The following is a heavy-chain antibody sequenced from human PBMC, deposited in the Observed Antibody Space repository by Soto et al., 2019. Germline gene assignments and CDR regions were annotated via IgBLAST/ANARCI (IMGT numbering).Heavy chain of an antibody. D-gene: IGHD6-19*01. J-gene: IGHJ4*02. V-gene: IGHV3-11*01. CDR1: GGSISSYY. Sequence: LSLTCTVSGGSISSYYWSWIRQPPGKGLEWLSYISSSGGSMYYADSVKGRFTISRDNAKDSLYLQMNSLRSEDTAVYYCARDSPRLGVSDYWGQGTLVTVSS. CDR2: ISSSGGSM. CDR3: ARDSPRLGVSDY.